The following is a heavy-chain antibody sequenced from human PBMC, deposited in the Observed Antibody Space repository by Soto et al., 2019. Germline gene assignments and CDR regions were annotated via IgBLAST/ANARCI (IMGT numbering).Heavy chain of an antibody. CDR3: ARDPDEVVGTDYHYYGMDV. CDR1: GDTSSNYG. CDR2: ILPVFGTT. J-gene: IGHJ6*02. V-gene: IGHV1-69*06. D-gene: IGHD1-26*01. Sequence: GPSVKVSCKASGDTSSNYGVSWVRQAPGQGLEWMGGILPVFGTTTYARNFQGRITITADKSTSTVYMELTSLRSDDTATYYCARDPDEVVGTDYHYYGMDVWDQGATVTVSS.